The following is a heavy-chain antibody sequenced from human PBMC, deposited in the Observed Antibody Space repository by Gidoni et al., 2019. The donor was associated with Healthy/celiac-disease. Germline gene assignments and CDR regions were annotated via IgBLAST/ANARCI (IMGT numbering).Heavy chain of an antibody. Sequence: QVQLVQSGAEVKKPGASVKVSCQASGYTFTSYAMHWVRQAPGQRLEWMGWINAGNGNTKYSQKFQGRVTITRDTSASTAYMDLSSLRSEDTAVYYCARDDYDSSGYYYNGGGLGAFDIWGQGTMVTVSS. CDR1: GYTFTSYA. CDR3: ARDDYDSSGYYYNGGGLGAFDI. J-gene: IGHJ3*02. V-gene: IGHV1-3*01. CDR2: INAGNGNT. D-gene: IGHD3-22*01.